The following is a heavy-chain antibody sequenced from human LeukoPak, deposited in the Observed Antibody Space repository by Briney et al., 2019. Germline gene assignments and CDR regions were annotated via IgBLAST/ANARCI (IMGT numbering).Heavy chain of an antibody. CDR1: GASFSDYY. Sequence: SGTLSLTCAVYGASFSDYYWGWIRQPPGKGLEWIGSIYYSGSTYYNPSLKSRVTISVDTSKNQFSLKLSSVTAADTAVYYCARLRVGDGRVDYWGQGTLVTVSS. V-gene: IGHV4-39*01. CDR2: IYYSGST. D-gene: IGHD3-10*01. J-gene: IGHJ4*02. CDR3: ARLRVGDGRVDY.